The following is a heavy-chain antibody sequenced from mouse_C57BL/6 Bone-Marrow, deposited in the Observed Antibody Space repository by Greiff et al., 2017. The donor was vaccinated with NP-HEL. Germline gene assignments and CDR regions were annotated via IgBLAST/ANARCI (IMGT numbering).Heavy chain of an antibody. CDR1: GFTFSSYA. V-gene: IGHV5-4*01. CDR2: ISDGGSYT. D-gene: IGHD1-1*01. CDR3: ARDAYYGYFDY. J-gene: IGHJ2*01. Sequence: EVKLMESGGGLVKPGGSLKLSCAASGFTFSSYAMSWVRQTPEKRLEWVATISDGGSYTYYPDNVKGRFTISRDNAKNNLYLQMSHLKSEDTAMYYCARDAYYGYFDYWGQGTTLTVSS.